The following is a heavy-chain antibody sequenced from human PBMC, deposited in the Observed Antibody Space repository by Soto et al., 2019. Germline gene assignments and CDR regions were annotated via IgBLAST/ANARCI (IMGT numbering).Heavy chain of an antibody. CDR1: GFTFGSYA. J-gene: IGHJ6*03. CDR2: ITNSGDRR. D-gene: IGHD2-21*02. V-gene: IGHV3-23*01. Sequence: EVQLLESGGGLVQPGGSLRLSCAASGFTFGSYAMTWGRQAPGKGLEWVASITNSGDRREYAFLVGGRFTISRDNSNNMLYLQMNTLRAGDTAFYYCAKETSGDWGYMDVWGRGTTVTVSS. CDR3: AKETSGDWGYMDV.